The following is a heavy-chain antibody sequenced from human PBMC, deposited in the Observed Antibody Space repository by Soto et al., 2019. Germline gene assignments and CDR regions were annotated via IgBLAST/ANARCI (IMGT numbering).Heavy chain of an antibody. J-gene: IGHJ4*02. V-gene: IGHV1-46*01. CDR1: GYTFTRYN. CDR2: INPSGGTT. D-gene: IGHD2-15*01. CDR3: ARVRGGGSEYFFDY. Sequence: ASVKVSCKASGYTFTRYNVHWVRQAPGQGLEWMAIINPSGGTTYYVQKFEGRVTLTTDTSTSIVYMELSSLRSDDTAVYYCARVRGGGSEYFFDYWGQGTLVTVSS.